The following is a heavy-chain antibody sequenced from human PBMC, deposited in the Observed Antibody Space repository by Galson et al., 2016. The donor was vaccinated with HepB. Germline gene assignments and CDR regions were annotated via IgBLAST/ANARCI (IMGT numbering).Heavy chain of an antibody. J-gene: IGHJ4*02. Sequence: SVKVSCKASGGTFSSYALNWVRQAPGQGLEWTGGIIPIFATANYAQKFQGRVTITADISTSTAYMELSSLRSEDTAVYYCARQYHLLYYFFDNWGQGTLVTVSS. CDR2: IIPIFATA. CDR1: GGTFSSYA. V-gene: IGHV1-69*06. D-gene: IGHD2-2*02. CDR3: ARQYHLLYYFFDN.